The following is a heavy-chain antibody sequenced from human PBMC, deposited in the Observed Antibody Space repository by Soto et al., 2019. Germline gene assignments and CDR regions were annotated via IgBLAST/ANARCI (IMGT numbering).Heavy chain of an antibody. CDR1: GGSFSGCY. V-gene: IGHV4-34*01. CDR3: ARVCITMVRGGNYYFDY. CDR2: INHSGST. Sequence: SETLSLTCAVYGGSFSGCYWSWIRQPPGKGLEWIGEINHSGSTNYNPSLKSRVTISVDTSKNQFSLKLSSVTAADTAVYYCARVCITMVRGGNYYFDYWGQGTLVTVSS. J-gene: IGHJ4*02. D-gene: IGHD3-10*01.